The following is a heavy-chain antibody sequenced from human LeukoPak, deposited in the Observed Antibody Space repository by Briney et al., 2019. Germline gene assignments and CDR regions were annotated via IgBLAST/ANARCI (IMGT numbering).Heavy chain of an antibody. CDR2: ISSSSNYI. CDR1: GFTFSSYS. V-gene: IGHV3-21*01. CDR3: ARDRLLEDRDYNYYYYMDV. J-gene: IGHJ6*03. Sequence: GGSLRLSCAASGFTFSSYSMNWVRQAPGKGLEWVSSISSSSNYIYYADSVRGRFTISRDNAKNSLSLQMNSLRAEDTAVYYCARDRLLEDRDYNYYYYMDVWGIGTTVTVSS. D-gene: IGHD1-1*01.